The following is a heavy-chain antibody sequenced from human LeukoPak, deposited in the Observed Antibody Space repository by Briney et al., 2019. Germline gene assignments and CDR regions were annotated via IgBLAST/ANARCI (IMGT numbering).Heavy chain of an antibody. CDR3: ARDRLLSDIVVVPAAMSYFDY. Sequence: SVKVSCKASGYTFTSYGISWVRQAPGQGLEWMGGIIPIFGTANYAQKFQGRVTITADESTSTAYMELSSLRSEDTAVYYCARDRLLSDIVVVPAAMSYFDYWGQGTLVTVSS. CDR2: IIPIFGTA. D-gene: IGHD2-2*01. J-gene: IGHJ4*02. V-gene: IGHV1-69*13. CDR1: GYTFTSYG.